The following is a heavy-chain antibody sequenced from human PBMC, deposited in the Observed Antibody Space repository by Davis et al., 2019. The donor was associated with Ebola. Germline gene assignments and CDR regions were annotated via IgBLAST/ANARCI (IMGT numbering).Heavy chain of an antibody. CDR3: AKDVIWLWFGSGDFDY. Sequence: GGSLRLSCAASGFTFSSYAMSWVRQAPGKGLEWVSAISGSGGSTYYADSVKGRFTISRDNSKNTLYLQMNSLKAEDTAVYYCAKDVIWLWFGSGDFDYWGQGTLATVSS. J-gene: IGHJ4*02. CDR1: GFTFSSYA. D-gene: IGHD3-10*01. V-gene: IGHV3-23*01. CDR2: ISGSGGST.